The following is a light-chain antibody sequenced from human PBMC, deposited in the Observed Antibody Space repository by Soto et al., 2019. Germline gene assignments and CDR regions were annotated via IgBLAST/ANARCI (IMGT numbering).Light chain of an antibody. CDR2: DVS. CDR1: SSDIGDYNY. Sequence: QSALTQPASVSASPGQSITISCTGTSSDIGDYNYVSWYQQQPGKAPKLMIYDVSHRPSGVSNRFAGSKSGNTASLTISGLQAEDEADYYCTSYTKSSTLYVFGSGTKLTVL. J-gene: IGLJ1*01. V-gene: IGLV2-14*03. CDR3: TSYTKSSTLYV.